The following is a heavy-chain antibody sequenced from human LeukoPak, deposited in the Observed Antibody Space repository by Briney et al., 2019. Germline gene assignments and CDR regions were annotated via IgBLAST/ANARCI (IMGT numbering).Heavy chain of an antibody. V-gene: IGHV4-34*01. CDR3: ARGGGRDFDY. J-gene: IGHJ4*02. CDR1: GESFSGYY. CDR2: INHSGST. D-gene: IGHD2-15*01. Sequence: SETLSLTCAVYGESFSGYYWSWIRQPPGKGLEWIGDINHSGSTNYNPSLKSRVTISVDTSKNQFSLNLNSVTAADTAVCFCARGGGRDFDYWGQGTLITVSS.